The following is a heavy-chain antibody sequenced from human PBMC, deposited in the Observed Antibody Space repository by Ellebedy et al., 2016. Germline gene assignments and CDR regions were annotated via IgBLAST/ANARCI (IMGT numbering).Heavy chain of an antibody. CDR1: GFTFSSYW. J-gene: IGHJ6*02. D-gene: IGHD3-3*01. Sequence: GESLKISXAASGFTFSSYWMSWVRQAPGKRLEWVANIKQDGSEKYYVDSVKGRFTISRDNAKNSLYLQMNSLRAEDTAVYYCARDGTIFGVVIHYYYYGMDVWGQGTTVTVSS. CDR3: ARDGTIFGVVIHYYYYGMDV. V-gene: IGHV3-7*01. CDR2: IKQDGSEK.